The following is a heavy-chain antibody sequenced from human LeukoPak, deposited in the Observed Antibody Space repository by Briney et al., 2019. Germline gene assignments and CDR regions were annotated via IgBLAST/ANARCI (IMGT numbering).Heavy chain of an antibody. J-gene: IGHJ5*02. V-gene: IGHV5-51*01. CDR3: ATGIAVAGEDNWFDP. Sequence: GASLKISCKGSGYSFTSYWIGWVRQMPGKGLEWMGIIYPCDSDTRYIPSFQGQVTISTDKSISTAYLQWSSLKASDTAMYYCATGIAVAGEDNWFDPWGQGTLVTVSS. CDR2: IYPCDSDT. CDR1: GYSFTSYW. D-gene: IGHD6-19*01.